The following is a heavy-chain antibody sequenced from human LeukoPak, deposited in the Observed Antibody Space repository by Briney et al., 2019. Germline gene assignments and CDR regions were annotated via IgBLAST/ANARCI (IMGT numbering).Heavy chain of an antibody. CDR2: IYTSGST. CDR1: GGSISSSSYY. D-gene: IGHD3-10*01. CDR3: ARVRGSLLWFGESLTLPVGDNWFDP. Sequence: SETLSLTCTVSGGSISSSSYYWSWIRQPAGKGLEWIGRIYTSGSTNYNPSLKSRVTMSVDTSKNQFSLKLSSVTAADTAVYYCARVRGSLLWFGESLTLPVGDNWFDPWGQGTLVTVSS. J-gene: IGHJ5*02. V-gene: IGHV4-61*02.